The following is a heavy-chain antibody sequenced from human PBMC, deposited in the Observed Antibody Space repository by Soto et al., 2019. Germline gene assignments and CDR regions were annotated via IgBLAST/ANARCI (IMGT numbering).Heavy chain of an antibody. Sequence: SETLSLTCTVSGGSISSSIYYWGWIRQPPGKGLEWIGSIYYSGSTYYNPSLKSRVTISVDTSKNHFSLKLSSVTAADTAVYYCSRLFGYYDIWSGTSPVPDYWGQGTLVTVSS. CDR3: SRLFGYYDIWSGTSPVPDY. V-gene: IGHV4-39*02. CDR2: IYYSGST. CDR1: GGSISSSIYY. D-gene: IGHD3-3*01. J-gene: IGHJ4*02.